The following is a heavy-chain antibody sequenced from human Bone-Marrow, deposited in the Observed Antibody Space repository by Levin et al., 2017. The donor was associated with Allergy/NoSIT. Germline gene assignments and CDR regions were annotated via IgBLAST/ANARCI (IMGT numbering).Heavy chain of an antibody. V-gene: IGHV3-30*18. J-gene: IGHJ3*02. D-gene: IGHD3-10*01. CDR2: ISYDGSIT. Sequence: LSLTCAASGFLFGDSAMHWVRQIPAKGLEWVAFISYDGSITDYADSVKGRFAISRDTSTNTLFLQMNTLRPDDTGVYYCAKERHNSGSSDAFDIWGHGSAATVSS. CDR3: AKERHNSGSSDAFDI. CDR1: GFLFGDSA.